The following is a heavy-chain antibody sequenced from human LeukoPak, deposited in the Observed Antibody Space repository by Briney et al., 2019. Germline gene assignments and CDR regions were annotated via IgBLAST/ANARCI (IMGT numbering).Heavy chain of an antibody. CDR2: ISYDGSNQ. D-gene: IGHD6-19*01. CDR3: AKDRVEGKQWLAQFDY. Sequence: GGSLRLSCAASGFIFSSYAMYSVRQAPGKGLEWVAVISYDGSNQYYGDSVKGRFTVSRDNSKSTLYLQMNSLRAEDAAVYFCAKDRVEGKQWLAQFDYWGQGTLVTVSS. V-gene: IGHV3-30*18. CDR1: GFIFSSYA. J-gene: IGHJ4*02.